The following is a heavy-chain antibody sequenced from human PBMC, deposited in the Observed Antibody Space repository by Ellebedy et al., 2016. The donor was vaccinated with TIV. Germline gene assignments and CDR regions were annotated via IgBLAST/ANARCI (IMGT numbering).Heavy chain of an antibody. V-gene: IGHV5-51*01. Sequence: GESLKISCKAFGYSFTNYWIGWVRQMPGKGLEWMGLIYPGDSNLSYSPSFQGQVTISADKSIRTAYLQWSSLKASDTAMYYCARYEGTAGGIDYWGQGTLVTVSS. CDR3: ARYEGTAGGIDY. CDR1: GYSFTNYW. CDR2: IYPGDSNL. D-gene: IGHD6-13*01. J-gene: IGHJ4*02.